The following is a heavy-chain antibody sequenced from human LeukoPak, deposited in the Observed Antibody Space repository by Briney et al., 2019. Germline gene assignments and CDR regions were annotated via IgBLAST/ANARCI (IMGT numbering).Heavy chain of an antibody. J-gene: IGHJ2*01. CDR3: ARRSRLGWYFDL. V-gene: IGHV3-74*01. CDR2: IKYDGSTS. Sequence: GGSLRLSCEASGFTFTTYWIHWVRHGPGKGLVWVSRIKYDGSTSNYADSVKGRFTISRDNAKNTVYLQMNSLRVEDTAVYYCARRSRLGWYFDLWGRGTLVTVSS. CDR1: GFTFTTYW. D-gene: IGHD5-12*01.